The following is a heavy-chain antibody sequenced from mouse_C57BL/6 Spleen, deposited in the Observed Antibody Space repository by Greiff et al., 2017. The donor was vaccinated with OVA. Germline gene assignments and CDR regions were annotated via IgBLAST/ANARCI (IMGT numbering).Heavy chain of an antibody. CDR1: GFTFSDYG. V-gene: IGHV5-15*01. CDR3: ARKNEYFDV. Sequence: EVHLVESGGGLVQPGGSLKLSCAASGFTFSDYGMAWVRQAPRKGPEWVAFISNLAYSIYYADTVTGRFTISRENAKNTLYLEMSSLRSEDTAMYYCARKNEYFDVWGTGTTVTVSS. J-gene: IGHJ1*03. CDR2: ISNLAYSI.